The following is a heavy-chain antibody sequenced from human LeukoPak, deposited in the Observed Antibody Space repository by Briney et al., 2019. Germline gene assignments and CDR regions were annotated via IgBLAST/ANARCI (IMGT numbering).Heavy chain of an antibody. CDR1: GYTLTELS. V-gene: IGHV1-24*01. D-gene: IGHD5-18*01. CDR2: FDPEDGET. CDR3: ARAGRTAMVFDY. Sequence: ASVKVSCKVSGYTLTELSMHWVRQAPGKGLEWMGGFDPEDGETIYAQKFQGRVTMTEDTSTDTAYMELSSLRSDDTAVYYCARAGRTAMVFDYWGQGTLVTVSS. J-gene: IGHJ4*02.